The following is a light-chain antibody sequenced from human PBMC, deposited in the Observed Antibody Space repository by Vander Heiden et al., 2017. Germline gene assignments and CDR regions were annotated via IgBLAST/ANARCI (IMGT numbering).Light chain of an antibody. J-gene: IGKJ1*01. CDR2: KAS. CDR3: QQYNSYSRT. V-gene: IGKV1-5*03. Sequence: QMTQSPSTLSASVGDRVTITCRASQSISSWLAWYQQKPGKAPKLLIYKASSLESGVPSRFSGSGSGTEFTLTISSLQPDDFATYYCQQYNSYSRTFGQGTKVEIK. CDR1: QSISSW.